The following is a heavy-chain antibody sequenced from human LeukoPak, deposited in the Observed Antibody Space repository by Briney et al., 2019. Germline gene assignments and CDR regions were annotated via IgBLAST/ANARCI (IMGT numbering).Heavy chain of an antibody. CDR2: IYTSGST. V-gene: IGHV4-4*07. CDR1: GGSISSYY. Sequence: SETLSLTCTVSGGSISSYYWSWIRQPAGKGLEWIGRIYTSGSTNYNPSLKSRVTMSVDTSKNQFSLKLSSVTAADTAVYYCARASYSGYDYRSFYFDYWGQGTLVTVSS. D-gene: IGHD5-12*01. CDR3: ARASYSGYDYRSFYFDY. J-gene: IGHJ4*02.